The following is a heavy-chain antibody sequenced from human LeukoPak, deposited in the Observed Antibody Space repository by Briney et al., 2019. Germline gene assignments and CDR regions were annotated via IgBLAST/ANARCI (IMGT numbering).Heavy chain of an antibody. V-gene: IGHV1-18*04. CDR1: GYTFTGYY. CDR3: ARVTQTDYDFDY. D-gene: IGHD4-17*01. CDR2: ISAYNGNT. Sequence: GASVKVSCKASGYTFTGYYMHWVRQAPGQGLEWMGWISAYNGNTDYAQKLQGRVAMTTDTSTSTAYMELRSLRSDDTAVYYCARVTQTDYDFDYWGQGTLVTVPS. J-gene: IGHJ4*02.